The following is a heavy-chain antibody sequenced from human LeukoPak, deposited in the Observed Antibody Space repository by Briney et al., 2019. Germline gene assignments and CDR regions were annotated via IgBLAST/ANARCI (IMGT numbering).Heavy chain of an antibody. Sequence: PSETLSLTCTVSGGSISSYYWSWIRQPPGKGLEWIGYIYYSGSTNYNPSLKSRVTISVDTSKNQFSLKLSSVTAADTAVYYCARGPYGDYGDFDYWGQGTLVTVSS. CDR3: ARGPYGDYGDFDY. CDR2: IYYSGST. CDR1: GGSISSYY. V-gene: IGHV4-59*12. D-gene: IGHD4-17*01. J-gene: IGHJ4*02.